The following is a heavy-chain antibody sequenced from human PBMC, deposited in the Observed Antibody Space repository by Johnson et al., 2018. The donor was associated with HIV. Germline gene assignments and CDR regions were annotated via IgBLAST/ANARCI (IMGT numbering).Heavy chain of an antibody. CDR1: GFTFSSYG. Sequence: QVQLVESGGGVVQPGGSLRLSCAASGFTFSSYGMHWVRQAPGKGLEWVSVIYSGGSTYYADAVKGRFTISRDNSKNSLYLHMNSLSTEDTALYYCAKGAVAGINDAFDIWGQGTMVTVSS. J-gene: IGHJ3*02. D-gene: IGHD6-19*01. V-gene: IGHV3-NL1*01. CDR2: IYSGGST. CDR3: AKGAVAGINDAFDI.